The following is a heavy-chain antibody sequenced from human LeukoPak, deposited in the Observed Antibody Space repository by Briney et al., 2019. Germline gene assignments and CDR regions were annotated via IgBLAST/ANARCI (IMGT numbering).Heavy chain of an antibody. CDR1: GFTFSNYW. Sequence: PGGSLRLSCAASGFTFSNYWMHWVRQTPGKGLLCVSSINVDGSLTSYADSVKGRFTISRDNAKNPVYLQMSSLRVEDTAVYYCALLAVASDFDYWGQGALVTVSS. D-gene: IGHD6-19*01. CDR3: ALLAVASDFDY. CDR2: INVDGSLT. V-gene: IGHV3-74*01. J-gene: IGHJ4*02.